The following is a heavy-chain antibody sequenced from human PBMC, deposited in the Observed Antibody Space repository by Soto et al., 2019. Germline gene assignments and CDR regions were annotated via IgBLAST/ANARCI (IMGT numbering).Heavy chain of an antibody. D-gene: IGHD4-17*01. J-gene: IGHJ6*02. CDR2: INHSGST. Sequence: WAVSSYCWSCIHQNPGKGLEWIGEINHSGSTNYNPSLKSRVTISVDTSKNQFSLKLSSVTAADTAVYYCARGLSTVWYYYYYGMDGWGQGTTVTGSS. V-gene: IGHV4-34*01. CDR3: ARGLSTVWYYYYYGMDG. CDR1: WAVSSYC.